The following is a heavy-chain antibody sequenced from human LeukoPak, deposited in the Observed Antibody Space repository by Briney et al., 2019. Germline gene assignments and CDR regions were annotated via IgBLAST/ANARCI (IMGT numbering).Heavy chain of an antibody. J-gene: IGHJ4*02. D-gene: IGHD2-8*01. V-gene: IGHV3-49*03. CDR2: IRCKAYGGTT. Sequence: GGSLRLSCTASGFTFGDYAMSWFRQAPGKGLDWVGLIRCKAYGGTTEYAASVKGRFTISRDDSKSIASLQMNSLKTEDTAVYYCTREGSVLMVYAILDYWGQGTLVTVSS. CDR1: GFTFGDYA. CDR3: TREGSVLMVYAILDY.